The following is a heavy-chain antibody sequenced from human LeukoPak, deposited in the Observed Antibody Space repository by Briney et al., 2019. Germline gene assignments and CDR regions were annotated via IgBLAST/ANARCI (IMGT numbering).Heavy chain of an antibody. CDR3: ARHVAAVGFDY. Sequence: GGSLRLSCAASGFTFSSYSMNWVRQAPGKGLEWVSSITSSSSYIYYADSIKGRFTISRDNAKNSLYLQMNSLRAEDTAVYYCARHVAAVGFDYWGQGPRSPSPQ. J-gene: IGHJ4*02. CDR1: GFTFSSYS. D-gene: IGHD6-19*01. CDR2: ITSSSSYI. V-gene: IGHV3-21*01.